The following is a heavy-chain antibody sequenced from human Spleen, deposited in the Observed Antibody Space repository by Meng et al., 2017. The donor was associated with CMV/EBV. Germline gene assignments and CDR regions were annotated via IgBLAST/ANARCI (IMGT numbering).Heavy chain of an antibody. Sequence: GGSLRLSCAASGFTVSSNYMSWVRQAPGKGLEWVSVIYSGGSTYYADSVKGRFTISRDNSKNTLYLQMNSLRAEDTAVYYCARATGEWYYGMDVWGQGTTVTVS. J-gene: IGHJ6*02. CDR3: ARATGEWYYGMDV. CDR1: GFTVSSNY. CDR2: IYSGGST. V-gene: IGHV3-66*02. D-gene: IGHD7-27*01.